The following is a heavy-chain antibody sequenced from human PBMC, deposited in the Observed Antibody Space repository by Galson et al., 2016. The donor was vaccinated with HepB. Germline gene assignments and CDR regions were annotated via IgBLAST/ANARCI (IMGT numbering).Heavy chain of an antibody. Sequence: LRLSCAASGFTGFTFSSYWMHWVRQAPGKGLVWVSRISLDGSVTIYGDSVKGRFSTSRDNAKNTLFLQMNSLRAEDTAVYYCGASRDGHIDYWGQGALVTISS. CDR2: ISLDGSVT. J-gene: IGHJ4*01. CDR1: GFTGFTFSSYW. D-gene: IGHD5-24*01. V-gene: IGHV3-74*01. CDR3: GASRDGHIDY.